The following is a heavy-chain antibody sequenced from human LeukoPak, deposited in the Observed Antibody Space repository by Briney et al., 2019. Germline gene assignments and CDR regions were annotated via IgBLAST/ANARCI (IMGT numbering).Heavy chain of an antibody. D-gene: IGHD3-10*01. CDR2: IYTSGST. Sequence: SETLSLTCTVSGGSISSYYWSWIRQPAGKGLEGIGRIYTSGSTNYNPSLKSRVTMSVDTSKNQFSLKLSSVTAADTAVYYCARDLVSMVRGVIIRAFDYWGQGTLVTVSS. CDR3: ARDLVSMVRGVIIRAFDY. V-gene: IGHV4-4*07. CDR1: GGSISSYY. J-gene: IGHJ4*02.